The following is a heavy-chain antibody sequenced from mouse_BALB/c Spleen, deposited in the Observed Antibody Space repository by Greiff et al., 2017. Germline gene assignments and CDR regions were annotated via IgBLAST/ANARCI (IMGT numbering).Heavy chain of an antibody. CDR2: ISSGGSYT. CDR3: AREGGSSSYAMDY. J-gene: IGHJ4*01. V-gene: IGHV5-9-4*01. Sequence: EVKLMESGGGLVKPGGSLKLSCAASGFTFSSYAMSWVRQSPEKRLEWVAEISSGGSYTYYPDTVTGRFTISRDNAKNTLYLEMSSLRSEDTAMYYCAREGGSSSYAMDYWGQGTSVTVSS. CDR1: GFTFSSYA. D-gene: IGHD1-1*01.